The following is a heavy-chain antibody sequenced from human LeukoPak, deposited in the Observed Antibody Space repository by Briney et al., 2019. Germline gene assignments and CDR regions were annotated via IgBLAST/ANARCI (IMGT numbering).Heavy chain of an antibody. CDR1: GFTFSSYW. J-gene: IGHJ4*02. V-gene: IGHV3-7*01. Sequence: PGGSLRLSCAASGFTFSSYWMSWVRQAPGKGLEWVANIKQDGSEKYYVDSVKGRFTISRDNAKNSLYLQMNSPRAEDTAVYYCARTRYSSGWYTHDYWGQGTLVTVSS. D-gene: IGHD6-19*01. CDR2: IKQDGSEK. CDR3: ARTRYSSGWYTHDY.